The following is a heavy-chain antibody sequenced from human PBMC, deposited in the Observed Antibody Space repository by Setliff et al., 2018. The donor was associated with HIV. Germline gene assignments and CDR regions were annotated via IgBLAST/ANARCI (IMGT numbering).Heavy chain of an antibody. Sequence: PSETLSLTCTVSGGSISSGGFYWSWIRQHPGKGMESIGSMSYTGTTYDNPSLKSRVTISVDTSKNQFSLKLTSVTAADAAVYFCAMGSSGYPFDYWGQGSLVTVSS. J-gene: IGHJ4*02. CDR3: AMGSSGYPFDY. CDR2: MSYTGTT. V-gene: IGHV4-39*01. D-gene: IGHD3-22*01. CDR1: GGSISSGGFY.